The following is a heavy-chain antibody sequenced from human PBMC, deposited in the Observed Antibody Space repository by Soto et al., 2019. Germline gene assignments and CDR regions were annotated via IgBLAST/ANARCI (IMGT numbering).Heavy chain of an antibody. CDR1: GFTFSSYG. Sequence: GGSLRLSCAASGFTFSSYGMHWVRQAPGKGLEWVAVIWYDGSNKYYADSVKGRFTISRDNSKNTLYLQMNSLRAEDTAVYYCARVYYDILTGYWRSPSFPITYYYYYMDVWGKGTTVTVSS. V-gene: IGHV3-33*01. CDR2: IWYDGSNK. J-gene: IGHJ6*03. CDR3: ARVYYDILTGYWRSPSFPITYYYYYMDV. D-gene: IGHD3-9*01.